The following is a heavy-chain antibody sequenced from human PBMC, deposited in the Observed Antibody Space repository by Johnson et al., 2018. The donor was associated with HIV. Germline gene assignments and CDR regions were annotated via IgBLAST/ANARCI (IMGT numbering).Heavy chain of an antibody. CDR2: IRYDGSNK. D-gene: IGHD3-3*01. Sequence: QVQLVESGGGVVQPGGSLRLSCAASGFTFSSYGMHWVRQAPGKGLEWVAFIRYDGSNKYYADSVKGRFTISRDNSKNTLYLQMKSLRAEDTAVYYCAKDYESVITIFLDAFDIWGQGTMVTVSS. J-gene: IGHJ3*02. CDR3: AKDYESVITIFLDAFDI. CDR1: GFTFSSYG. V-gene: IGHV3-30*02.